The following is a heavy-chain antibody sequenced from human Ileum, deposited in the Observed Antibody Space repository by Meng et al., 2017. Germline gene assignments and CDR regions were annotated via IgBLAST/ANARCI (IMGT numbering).Heavy chain of an antibody. Sequence: QVQLVESGGGVVQPGRSLRLSGAASGFTFSSYAMHWVRQAPGKGLEWVAVIWYDGSNKYYADSVKGRFTISRDNSKNTLYLQMNSLRAEDTAVYYCARPPEGDGFWYFDLWGRGTLVTVSS. CDR2: IWYDGSNK. J-gene: IGHJ2*01. CDR1: GFTFSSYA. V-gene: IGHV3-33*01. D-gene: IGHD2-21*02. CDR3: ARPPEGDGFWYFDL.